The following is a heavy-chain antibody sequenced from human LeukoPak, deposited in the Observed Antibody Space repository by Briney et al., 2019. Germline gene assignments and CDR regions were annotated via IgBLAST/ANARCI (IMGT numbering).Heavy chain of an antibody. D-gene: IGHD2-15*01. CDR1: GGSFSGYY. Sequence: SETLSLTCAVYGGSFSGYYWSWIRQPPGKGLEWIGEINHSGSTNYNPSLKSRVTISVDTSKNQFSLKLSSVTAADRAVYSCAKGAGYCSGGSGYYSGRDVWAKGPRSPSPQ. CDR2: INHSGST. V-gene: IGHV4-34*01. CDR3: AKGAGYCSGGSGYYSGRDV. J-gene: IGHJ6*04.